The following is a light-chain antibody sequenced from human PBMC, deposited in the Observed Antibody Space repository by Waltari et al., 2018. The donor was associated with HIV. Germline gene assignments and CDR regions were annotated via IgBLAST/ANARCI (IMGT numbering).Light chain of an antibody. V-gene: IGKV3-11*01. CDR1: QSVSSY. J-gene: IGKJ4*01. CDR2: GAS. Sequence: EIVLTQSPATLSLSPGERATLSCRASQSVSSYLAWYQQKHGQTPKLLSYGASNRATGIPARFIGSGSGTDFTLTISSLEPEDFAVYYCQQRRNWPPGATFGEGTKVEIK. CDR3: QQRRNWPPGAT.